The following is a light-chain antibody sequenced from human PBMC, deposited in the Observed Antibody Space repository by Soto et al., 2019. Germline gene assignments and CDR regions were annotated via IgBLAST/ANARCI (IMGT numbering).Light chain of an antibody. CDR2: GAS. J-gene: IGKJ1*01. Sequence: EIVLTQSPATVSVSPGERVTLSCRASQSVDINLAWYQQKPGQAPRLLIYGASTRATDMPGRFRGSGAGAEFTLTISSLQSEDSAVYYCPQYRGGPRTFGQGTKVDIK. CDR3: PQYRGGPRT. CDR1: QSVDIN. V-gene: IGKV3-15*01.